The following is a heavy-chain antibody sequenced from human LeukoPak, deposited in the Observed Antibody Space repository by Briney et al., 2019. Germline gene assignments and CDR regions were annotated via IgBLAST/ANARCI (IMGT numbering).Heavy chain of an antibody. V-gene: IGHV3-23*01. CDR3: AKDRYGYYGMDV. Sequence: PGGSLRLSCAASGFTFSSYAMSWVRQAPGKGLEWVSAISGSGGNTYYADSVKGWITISRDNTKNTLYLQMNSLRGEDTAVYYWAKDRYGYYGMDVWGQGTTVTVSS. J-gene: IGHJ6*02. CDR1: GFTFSSYA. CDR2: ISGSGGNT. D-gene: IGHD4-17*01.